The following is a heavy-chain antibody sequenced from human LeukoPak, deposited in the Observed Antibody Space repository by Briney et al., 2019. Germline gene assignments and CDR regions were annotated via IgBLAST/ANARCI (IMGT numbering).Heavy chain of an antibody. CDR2: INNSGST. CDR1: GGSFSGYY. D-gene: IGHD2-21*01. Sequence: SETLSRTCAGYGGSFSGYYWSWIRQPPGKGLEWMGEINNSGSTNYNPSLKSRVTISVDTSKNQFSVKLSSVTAADTAVYYCAREPVWYCGGDCYLDYWGQGTLVTVSS. CDR3: AREPVWYCGGDCYLDY. J-gene: IGHJ4*02. V-gene: IGHV4-34*01.